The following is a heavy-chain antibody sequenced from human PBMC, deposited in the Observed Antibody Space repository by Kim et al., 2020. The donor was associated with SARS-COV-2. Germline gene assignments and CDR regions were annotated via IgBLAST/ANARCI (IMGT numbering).Heavy chain of an antibody. CDR3: ARDRSATVAFSDAFDI. Sequence: SETLSLTCTVSGGSISSGDYYWSWIRQPPGKGLEWIGYIYYSGSTYYNPSLKSRVTISVDTSKNQFSLKLSSVTAADTAAYYCARDRSATVAFSDAFDIWGQGTMVTVSS. D-gene: IGHD4-17*01. V-gene: IGHV4-30-4*01. J-gene: IGHJ3*02. CDR2: IYYSGST. CDR1: GGSISSGDYY.